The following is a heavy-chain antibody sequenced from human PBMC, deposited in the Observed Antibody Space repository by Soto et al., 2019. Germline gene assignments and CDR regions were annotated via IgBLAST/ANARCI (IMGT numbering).Heavy chain of an antibody. Sequence: EVQLVESGGGLVKPGGSLRLSCISSGFTFRTYTMNWVCQAPGKGLGWVSGIRGFSPYTFYAESVTGRFTISRDNAKKSLYLQMNSLRAEDTAVYYCARDRGYDAHDYYYNAMDVWGQGTTDTVSS. D-gene: IGHD3-10*01. CDR1: GFTFRTYT. J-gene: IGHJ6*02. CDR2: IRGFSPYT. CDR3: ARDRGYDAHDYYYNAMDV. V-gene: IGHV3-21*01.